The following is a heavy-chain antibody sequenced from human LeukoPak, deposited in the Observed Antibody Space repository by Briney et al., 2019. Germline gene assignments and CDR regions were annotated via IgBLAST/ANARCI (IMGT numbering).Heavy chain of an antibody. J-gene: IGHJ6*04. CDR3: ARENIVVVPAAALDV. CDR1: GFTFSSYS. CDR2: ISSSSSYI. V-gene: IGHV3-21*01. Sequence: GGSLRLSCAASGFTFSSYSMNWVRQAPGQGLEWVSSISSSSSYIYYADSVKGRFTISRDNAKNSLYLQMNSLRAEDTAVYYCARENIVVVPAAALDVWGKGITVTVSS. D-gene: IGHD2-2*01.